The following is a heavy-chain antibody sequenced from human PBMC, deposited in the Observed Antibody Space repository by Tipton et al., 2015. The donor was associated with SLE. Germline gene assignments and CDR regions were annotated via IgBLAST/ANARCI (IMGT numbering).Heavy chain of an antibody. J-gene: IGHJ2*01. V-gene: IGHV4-59*01. Sequence: TLSLTCTVSGGSISSYYWSWIRQPPGKGLEWIGHIYYSGSTNYNPSLKSRVTISVDTSNNQFSLKLSSVTATDTAVYYCARWIRCTSCPYWYFDLWGRGTLVTVSS. D-gene: IGHD2-2*01. CDR3: ARWIRCTSCPYWYFDL. CDR2: IYYSGST. CDR1: GGSISSYY.